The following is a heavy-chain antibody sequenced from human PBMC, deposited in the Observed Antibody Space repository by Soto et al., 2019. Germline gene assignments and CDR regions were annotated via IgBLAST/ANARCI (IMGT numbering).Heavy chain of an antibody. CDR3: ARAPMVLSRSYFDS. CDR2: ISYSGHT. V-gene: IGHV4-59*01. CDR1: GGSISNFY. D-gene: IGHD2-8*01. Sequence: QVHLRESGPGLVKPSETLSLSCTVSGGSISNFYWSWIRQPPGKGLEWIGYISYSGHTNYNPSLKSRVSIAVDTSKNQLALNLTSVTAAATAVYYCARAPMVLSRSYFDSWGQGTPVTVSS. J-gene: IGHJ4*02.